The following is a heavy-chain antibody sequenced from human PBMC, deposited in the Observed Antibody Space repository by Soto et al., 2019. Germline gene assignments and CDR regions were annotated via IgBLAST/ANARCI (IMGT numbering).Heavy chain of an antibody. CDR2: ISAYNGNT. J-gene: IGHJ4*02. CDR3: AIEVRGVMVYDY. CDR1: GYTFTSYG. Sequence: QVQLVQSGAEVKKPGASVKVSCKASGYTFTSYGISWVRQAPGQGLEWMGWISAYNGNTNYAQKLQGRVTMTTDTSTSTACMELRSLRSDDPSVYYCAIEVRGVMVYDYWGQGTLVTVSA. V-gene: IGHV1-18*01. D-gene: IGHD3-10*01.